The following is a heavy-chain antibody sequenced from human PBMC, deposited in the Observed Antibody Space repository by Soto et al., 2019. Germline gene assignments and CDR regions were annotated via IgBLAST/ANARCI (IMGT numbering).Heavy chain of an antibody. D-gene: IGHD3-10*01. J-gene: IGHJ4*02. CDR2: ITGSGGKT. CDR3: AKGILSDYYGSGTYDY. Sequence: EVQLLESGGGLIQPGGSLRLSCAASGFTFSDYAMTWVRQAPGKGLEWVSVITGSGGKTFYADYVKGRFSISRDNSKNTGNLEKNSLRAEDTAVYYCAKGILSDYYGSGTYDYWGQGTMVSVSS. CDR1: GFTFSDYA. V-gene: IGHV3-23*01.